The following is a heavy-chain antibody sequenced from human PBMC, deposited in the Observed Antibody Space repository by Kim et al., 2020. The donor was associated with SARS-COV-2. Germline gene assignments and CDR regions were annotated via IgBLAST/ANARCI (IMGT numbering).Heavy chain of an antibody. Sequence: SETLSLTCTVSGGSISSSIYYWGWIRQPPGKGLEWIGSNYYSGSTYYNPSLQSRVTISVDTSNNQIYLKLSSATAADTAVYYCARHRVIDYGDPHFDYWGQGTLVTVSS. D-gene: IGHD4-17*01. J-gene: IGHJ4*02. CDR1: GGSISSSIYY. CDR3: ARHRVIDYGDPHFDY. CDR2: NYYSGST. V-gene: IGHV4-39*01.